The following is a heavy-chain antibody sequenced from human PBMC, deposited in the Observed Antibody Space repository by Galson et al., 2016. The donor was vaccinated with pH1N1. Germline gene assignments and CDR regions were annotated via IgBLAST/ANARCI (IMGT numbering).Heavy chain of an antibody. Sequence: SLRLSCAASGFTFSSYSMNWVRQAPGKGLEWVSYISSSSSTIYYADSVKGRFTISRDNAKNSLYLQMNSLRAEDTAVYYCATVNHYYYYGMDVGGQGTSITVSS. CDR2: ISSSSSTI. CDR3: ATVNHYYYYGMDV. CDR1: GFTFSSYS. V-gene: IGHV3-48*04. D-gene: IGHD1-14*01. J-gene: IGHJ6*02.